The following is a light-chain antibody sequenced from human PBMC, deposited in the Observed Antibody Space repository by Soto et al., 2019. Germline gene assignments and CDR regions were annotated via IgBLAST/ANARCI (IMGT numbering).Light chain of an antibody. V-gene: IGKV1-5*01. CDR3: QQYSSYSRT. CDR2: DAS. CDR1: QGISTW. J-gene: IGKJ1*01. Sequence: DIQMTQSPYTLSASVGERVTSTCRASQGISTWLGWYQQKPGTAPKLLIYDASRLESGVPSRFSGSGSGTEFTLTISSLQPDDYATYYCQQYSSYSRTFGQGTKVDIK.